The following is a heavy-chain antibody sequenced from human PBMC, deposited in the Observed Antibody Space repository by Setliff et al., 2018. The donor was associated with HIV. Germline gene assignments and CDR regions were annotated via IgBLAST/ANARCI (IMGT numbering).Heavy chain of an antibody. D-gene: IGHD2-21*01. V-gene: IGHV1-69*10. J-gene: IGHJ4*02. CDR2: IIPIASVP. CDR1: GGSFNTYG. Sequence: SVKVSCKASGGSFNTYGIHWVRQAPGQGLEWMGGIIPIASVPNYSQKFQGRVTITADISTRTVYMELSSLTSEDTAIYYCARDHQTMLWLDYWGQGTLVTVSS. CDR3: ARDHQTMLWLDY.